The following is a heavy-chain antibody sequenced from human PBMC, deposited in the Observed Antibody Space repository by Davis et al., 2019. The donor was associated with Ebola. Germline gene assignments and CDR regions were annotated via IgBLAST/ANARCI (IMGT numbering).Heavy chain of an antibody. CDR1: GGSISSGGYY. D-gene: IGHD3-3*01. CDR3: ASTIFGVVNPPYYFDY. CDR2: IYYSGST. J-gene: IGHJ4*02. V-gene: IGHV4-31*03. Sequence: SETLSLTCTVSGGSISSGGYYWSWIRQHPGKGLEWIGYIYYSGSTYYNPSLKSRVTISVDTSKNQFSLKLNSVTAADTAVYYCASTIFGVVNPPYYFDYWGQGTPVAVSS.